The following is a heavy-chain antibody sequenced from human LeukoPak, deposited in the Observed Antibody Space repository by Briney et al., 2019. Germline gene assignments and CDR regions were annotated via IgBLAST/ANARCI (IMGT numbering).Heavy chain of an antibody. CDR1: GFTFSSYW. V-gene: IGHV3-9*01. CDR2: ISWNSGSI. Sequence: GGSLRLSCAASGFTFSSYWMSWVRQAPGKGLEWVSGISWNSGSIGYADSVKGRFTISRDNAKNSLYLQMNSLRAEDTALYYRAKDISIAAADYYYYGMDVWGQGTTVTVSS. J-gene: IGHJ6*02. CDR3: AKDISIAAADYYYYGMDV. D-gene: IGHD6-13*01.